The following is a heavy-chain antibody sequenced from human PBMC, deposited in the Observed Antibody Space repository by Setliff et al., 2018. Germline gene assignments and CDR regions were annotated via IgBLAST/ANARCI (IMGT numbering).Heavy chain of an antibody. J-gene: IGHJ4*02. Sequence: GASVKVSCKASGYTFTSYAMHWVRQAPGQRLEWMGWINAGNGNTKYSQKFQGRVTMTRDTSISTAYMELSRLRSDDTAVYYCAKDGVGAKYYFDYWGQGTLVTVSS. CDR3: AKDGVGAKYYFDY. V-gene: IGHV1-3*01. CDR1: GYTFTSYA. CDR2: INAGNGNT. D-gene: IGHD1-26*01.